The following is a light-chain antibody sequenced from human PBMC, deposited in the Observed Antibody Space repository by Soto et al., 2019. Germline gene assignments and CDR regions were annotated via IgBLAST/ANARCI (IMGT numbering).Light chain of an antibody. CDR1: QGISSY. V-gene: IGKV1-9*01. Sequence: DIPLTQSPSFLSASVGDRVTITCRASQGISSYLAWYQQKPGKAPKLLIYAASTLQSGVPSRFSGSGSGTEFTLTISSLQPEDFATYYCQQLNSYLFTFGPGTKVDIK. J-gene: IGKJ3*01. CDR2: AAS. CDR3: QQLNSYLFT.